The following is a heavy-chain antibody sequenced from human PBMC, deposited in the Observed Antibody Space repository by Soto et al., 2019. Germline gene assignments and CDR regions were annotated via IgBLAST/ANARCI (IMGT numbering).Heavy chain of an antibody. Sequence: GGSLRLSCAASGFTFSSYSMNWVRQAPGRGLEWVSSITGSSSYIYYADSVKGRFAISRDNAKNSLYLQMNSLRAEDTAVYYCARAPGTAFEFDYWGQGTLVTV. V-gene: IGHV3-21*01. J-gene: IGHJ4*02. CDR3: ARAPGTAFEFDY. D-gene: IGHD6-13*01. CDR2: ITGSSSYI. CDR1: GFTFSSYS.